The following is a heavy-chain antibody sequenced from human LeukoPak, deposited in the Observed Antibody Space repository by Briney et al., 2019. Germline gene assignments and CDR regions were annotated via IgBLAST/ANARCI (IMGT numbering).Heavy chain of an antibody. Sequence: PSETLSLTCAVYGGSFSGYYWSWIRQPPGKGLEWIGEINHSGSTNYNPSLKSRVTISVDTSKNQFSLKLSSVTAADTAVYYCARVGRITGITSRYYYGMDVWGQGTTVTVSS. V-gene: IGHV4-34*01. CDR2: INHSGST. CDR1: GGSFSGYY. CDR3: ARVGRITGITSRYYYGMDV. J-gene: IGHJ6*02. D-gene: IGHD1-20*01.